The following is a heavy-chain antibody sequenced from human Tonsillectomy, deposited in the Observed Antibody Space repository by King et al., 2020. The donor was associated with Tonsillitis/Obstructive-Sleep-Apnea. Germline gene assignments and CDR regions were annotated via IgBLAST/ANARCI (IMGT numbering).Heavy chain of an antibody. J-gene: IGHJ4*02. CDR1: GGSFSGYY. CDR2: INHSGSA. CDR3: ARDLSPIDAARYYFDY. D-gene: IGHD2-2*01. V-gene: IGHV4-34*01. Sequence: VQLQQWGAGLLKPSETLSLTCAVYGGSFSGYYWSWFRQPPGKGLEWLGEINHSGSANYNPSLKSRVTISLDTSKNQFSLKLNSVTAADTAVYYCARDLSPIDAARYYFDYWGQGTLVTVSS.